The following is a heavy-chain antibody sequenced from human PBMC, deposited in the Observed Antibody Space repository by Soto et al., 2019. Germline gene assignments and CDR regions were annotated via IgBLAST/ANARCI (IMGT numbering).Heavy chain of an antibody. CDR2: INHSGST. D-gene: IGHD6-6*01. J-gene: IGHJ5*02. Sequence: SETLSLTCAVYGGSFSGYYWSWIRQPPGKGLEWIGEINHSGSTNYNPSLKSRVTISVDTSKNQFSLKLSSVTAADTAVYYCARGPGIAARHGWFDPWGQGTLVTVSS. V-gene: IGHV4-34*01. CDR3: ARGPGIAARHGWFDP. CDR1: GGSFSGYY.